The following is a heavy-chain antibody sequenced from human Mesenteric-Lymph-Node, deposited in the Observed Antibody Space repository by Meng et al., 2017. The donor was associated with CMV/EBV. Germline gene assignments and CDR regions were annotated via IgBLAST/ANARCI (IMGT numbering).Heavy chain of an antibody. D-gene: IGHD3-22*01. CDR3: ARDHYYDSSGYLDY. CDR1: GFTCSSYA. J-gene: IGHJ4*02. V-gene: IGHV3-30*04. CDR2: ISYDGSNK. Sequence: ASGFTCSSYAMHWVRQAPGKWLEWVAVISYDGSNKYYADSVKGRFTISRDNSKNTLYLQMNSLRAEDTAVYYCARDHYYDSSGYLDYWGQGTLVTVSS.